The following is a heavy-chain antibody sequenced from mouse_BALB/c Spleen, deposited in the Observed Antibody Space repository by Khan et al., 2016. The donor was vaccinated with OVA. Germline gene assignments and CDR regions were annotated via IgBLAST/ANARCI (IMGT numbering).Heavy chain of an antibody. CDR3: ARSVTITTVVATDFDY. Sequence: EVKLLESGPGLVKPSQSLSLTCTVTGYSITSDYAWNWIRQFPGNKLEWMGYISYSGRTSYNPSLKSRLSITRDTSKNQFFLQLNSVTTEDTATYYCARSVTITTVVATDFDYWGQGTTLTVSS. V-gene: IGHV3-2*02. J-gene: IGHJ2*01. CDR2: ISYSGRT. CDR1: GYSITSDYA. D-gene: IGHD1-1*01.